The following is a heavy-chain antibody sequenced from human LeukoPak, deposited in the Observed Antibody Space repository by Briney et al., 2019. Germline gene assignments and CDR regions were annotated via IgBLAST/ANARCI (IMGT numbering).Heavy chain of an antibody. J-gene: IGHJ4*02. D-gene: IGHD5-12*01. V-gene: IGHV1-18*01. CDR3: ARVRGKHPGGYEFDY. CDR2: ISAYNGNT. CDR1: GYTFTSYG. Sequence: ASVKVSCKASGYTFTSYGISWVRQAPGQGLEWMGWISAYNGNTNYAQKLQGSVTMTTDTSTSTAYMEVRSLRSDDTAVYYCARVRGKHPGGYEFDYWGQGTLVTVSS.